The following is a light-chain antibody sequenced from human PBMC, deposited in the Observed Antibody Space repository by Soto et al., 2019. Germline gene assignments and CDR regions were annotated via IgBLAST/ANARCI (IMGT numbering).Light chain of an antibody. V-gene: IGKV1-8*01. CDR2: AAS. CDR3: QQYYSYPRT. Sequence: AIRMTQSPSSFSASTGDRVTITCRASQGISSYLAWYQQKPGKAPTLLIYAASTLQSGVPSRFSGSGSGTDVTLTISCLQSEDFATYYCQQYYSYPRTFGQGTKLEIK. J-gene: IGKJ2*01. CDR1: QGISSY.